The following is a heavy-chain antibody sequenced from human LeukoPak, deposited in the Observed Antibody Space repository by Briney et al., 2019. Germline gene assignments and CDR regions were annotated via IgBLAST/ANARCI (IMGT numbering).Heavy chain of an antibody. Sequence: GASVKVSCKTSGYTFTGYYMHWVRQAPGQGLEWMGWINPNSGGTNYAQKFQGRVTMTRDTSISTAYMELSRLRSDDTAVYYCARDQKDSSGWYEYDYWGQGTLVTVSS. CDR2: INPNSGGT. CDR3: ARDQKDSSGWYEYDY. J-gene: IGHJ4*02. D-gene: IGHD6-19*01. CDR1: GYTFTGYY. V-gene: IGHV1-2*02.